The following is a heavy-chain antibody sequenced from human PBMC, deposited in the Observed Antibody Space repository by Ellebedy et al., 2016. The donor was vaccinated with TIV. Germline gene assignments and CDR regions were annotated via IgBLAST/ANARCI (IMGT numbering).Heavy chain of an antibody. Sequence: GESLKISCAASGFTFSSYTVNWARQAPGKGLEWVSSIDTTSTHIYYADSVKGRFTISRDNAKRSLFLQMNSLRVDDTAVYYCVTWDQDYGRWGQGSLVTISS. CDR3: VTWDQDYGR. CDR2: IDTTSTHI. D-gene: IGHD3-10*01. J-gene: IGHJ4*02. V-gene: IGHV3-21*04. CDR1: GFTFSSYT.